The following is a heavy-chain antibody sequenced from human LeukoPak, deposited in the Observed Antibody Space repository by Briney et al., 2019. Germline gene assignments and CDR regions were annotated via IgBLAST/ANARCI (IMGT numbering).Heavy chain of an antibody. CDR2: IYHSGST. Sequence: SETLSLTCAVSGHSISSGYYWGWIRQPPGKGLEWTGNIYHSGSTYYNPSLKSRVTISVDTSKNQFSLKLSSVTAADTAVYYCARHGFWSGYNYVLDYWGQGTLVTVSS. D-gene: IGHD3-3*01. CDR1: GHSISSGYY. CDR3: ARHGFWSGYNYVLDY. V-gene: IGHV4-38-2*01. J-gene: IGHJ4*02.